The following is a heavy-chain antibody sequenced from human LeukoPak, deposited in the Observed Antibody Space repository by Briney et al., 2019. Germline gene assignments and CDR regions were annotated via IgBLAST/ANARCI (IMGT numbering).Heavy chain of an antibody. CDR1: GFTFGDYA. V-gene: IGHV3-49*04. CDR2: IRSKAYGGTT. Sequence: GGSLRLSCTASGFTFGDYAMSWVRQAPGKGLEWVGFIRSKAYGGTTEYAASVKGRFTISRDDSKSIAYLQMNSLKTEDTAVYYSTRSHSGDQLLFPDAFDIWGQGTMVTVSS. J-gene: IGHJ3*02. D-gene: IGHD2-2*01. CDR3: TRSHSGDQLLFPDAFDI.